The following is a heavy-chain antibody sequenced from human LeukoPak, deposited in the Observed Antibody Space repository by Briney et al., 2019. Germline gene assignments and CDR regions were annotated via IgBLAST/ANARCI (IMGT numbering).Heavy chain of an antibody. CDR1: GYSFTDYY. J-gene: IGHJ4*02. CDR3: ARSNSWNDEFDS. CDR2: INPNSGGT. Sequence: ASVKVSCKASGYSFTDYYMHWVRQAPGQGLEWMGWINPNSGGTNYAQKFQGRVTMTRDTSITTAYMDLSRLRSDDTAVYYCARSNSWNDEFDSWGQGTLVTVSS. V-gene: IGHV1-2*02. D-gene: IGHD1-1*01.